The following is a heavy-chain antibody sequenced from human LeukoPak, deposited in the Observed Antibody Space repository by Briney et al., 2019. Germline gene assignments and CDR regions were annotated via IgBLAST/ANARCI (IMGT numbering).Heavy chain of an antibody. Sequence: PSETLSLTCTVSGGSISSYYWSWIRQPPGKGLEWIGYIYYSGSTNYNPSLKSRVTISVDTSKNQFSLKLSSVTAADTAVYCCARDQYNWNYWGQGTLVTVSS. J-gene: IGHJ4*02. D-gene: IGHD1-20*01. V-gene: IGHV4-59*01. CDR3: ARDQYNWNY. CDR1: GGSISSYY. CDR2: IYYSGST.